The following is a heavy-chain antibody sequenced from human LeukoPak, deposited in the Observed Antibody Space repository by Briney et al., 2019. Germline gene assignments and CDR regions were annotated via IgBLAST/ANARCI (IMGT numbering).Heavy chain of an antibody. V-gene: IGHV3-30*02. CDR2: IRYDGSNK. CDR3: AKGDYDYVWGSYRFSSFDY. CDR1: GFTFRSYG. Sequence: PGGSLRLSCAASGFTFRSYGMHWVRQAPGKGLEWVAFIRYDGSNKYYAESVKGRFTISRDNSKNTLYLQMNSLRAEDTALYYCAKGDYDYVWGSYRFSSFDYWGQGTLVTVSS. J-gene: IGHJ4*02. D-gene: IGHD3-16*02.